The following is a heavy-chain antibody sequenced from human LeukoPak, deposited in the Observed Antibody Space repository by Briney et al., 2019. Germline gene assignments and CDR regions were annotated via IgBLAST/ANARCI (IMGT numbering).Heavy chain of an antibody. D-gene: IGHD3-10*01. CDR3: ARGQIDYYGSGSYLDY. CDR2: IIPIFGTA. CDR1: GYTFTSYG. J-gene: IGHJ4*02. V-gene: IGHV1-69*13. Sequence: SVKVSCKASGYTFTSYGISWVRQAPGQGLEWMGGIIPIFGTANYAQKFQGRVTITADESTSTAYMELSSLRSEDTAVYYRARGQIDYYGSGSYLDYWGQGTLVTVSS.